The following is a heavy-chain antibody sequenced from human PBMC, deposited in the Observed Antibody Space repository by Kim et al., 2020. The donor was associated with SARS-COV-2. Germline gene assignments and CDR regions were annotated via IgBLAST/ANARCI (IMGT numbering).Heavy chain of an antibody. J-gene: IGHJ4*02. CDR2: IYYSGST. CDR1: GGSISNYY. D-gene: IGHD3-22*01. V-gene: IGHV4-59*08. Sequence: SETLSRTCTVSGGSISNYYWSWIRQPPGKGLEWLGYIYYSGSTNYNPSLKSRVTISVDTSKNQFSLKLSSVTAADTAVYYCARLVGPRNYYFDSSGSVYFDYWGQGTLVTVSS. CDR3: ARLVGPRNYYFDSSGSVYFDY.